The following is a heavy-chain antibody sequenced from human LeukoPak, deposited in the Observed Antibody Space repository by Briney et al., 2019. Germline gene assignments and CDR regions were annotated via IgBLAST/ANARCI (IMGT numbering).Heavy chain of an antibody. J-gene: IGHJ4*02. D-gene: IGHD3-10*01. CDR1: GYTFTSYG. CDR3: AKDKYYYYGSGSYDDTFDY. CDR2: ISAYNGNT. Sequence: ASVKVSCKASGYTFTSYGISWVRQAPGQGLKWMGWISAYNGNTNYAQKLQGRVTMTTDTSTSTAYMELRSLRSDDTAVYYCAKDKYYYYGSGSYDDTFDYWGQGTLVTVSS. V-gene: IGHV1-18*04.